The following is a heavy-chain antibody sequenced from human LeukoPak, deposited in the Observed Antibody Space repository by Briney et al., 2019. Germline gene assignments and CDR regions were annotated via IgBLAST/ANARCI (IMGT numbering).Heavy chain of an antibody. Sequence: PSETLSLTCTVSGGSFSSHYRSWVRQPPGKGLEWIGYIYYSGSTNYNASLKSRVTISVDTSKNQFSLKLSSVTAADTAVYYCARDRDLENSSSYYYYMDVWGKGTTVTVSS. CDR1: GGSFSSHY. D-gene: IGHD6-13*01. CDR2: IYYSGST. CDR3: ARDRDLENSSSYYYYMDV. J-gene: IGHJ6*03. V-gene: IGHV4-59*11.